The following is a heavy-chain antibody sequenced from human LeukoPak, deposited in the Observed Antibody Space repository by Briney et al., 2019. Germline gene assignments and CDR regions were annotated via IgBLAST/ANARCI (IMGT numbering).Heavy chain of an antibody. CDR3: ARDRYYGSGSYFPSSHYFDY. CDR1: GGTFSSYA. Sequence: ASVKVSCKASGGTFSSYAISWARQAPGQGLEWMGGIIPIFGTANYAQKFQGRVTITADESTSTAYMELSSLRSEDTAVYYCARDRYYGSGSYFPSSHYFDYWGQGTLVTVSS. J-gene: IGHJ4*02. D-gene: IGHD3-10*01. V-gene: IGHV1-69*13. CDR2: IIPIFGTA.